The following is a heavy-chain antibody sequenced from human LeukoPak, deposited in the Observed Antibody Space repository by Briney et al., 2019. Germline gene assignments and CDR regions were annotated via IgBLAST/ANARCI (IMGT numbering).Heavy chain of an antibody. J-gene: IGHJ4*02. Sequence: ASVKVSCKASGYTFTGYYLHWVRQAPGQGLEWMGWINPNSGGTNYAQKFQGRVTMTRDTSISTAHMELSRLRSDDTAVYYCARDRVLAGATRSFGYWGQGTLVTVSS. CDR2: INPNSGGT. CDR3: ARDRVLAGATRSFGY. V-gene: IGHV1-2*02. CDR1: GYTFTGYY. D-gene: IGHD1-26*01.